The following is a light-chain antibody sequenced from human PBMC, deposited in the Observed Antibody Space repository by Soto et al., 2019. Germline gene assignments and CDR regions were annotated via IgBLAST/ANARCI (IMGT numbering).Light chain of an antibody. V-gene: IGKV3-11*01. Sequence: ENVLTQSPDTLSLSPGERATLSCRASQNVSTFLAWYQQKPGQGPRLLIYDASNRATGIPARFSGSGSGTDFTLTISSLQPEDFATYYCQQSYITPVTFGQGTKVDIK. CDR3: QQSYITPVT. CDR1: QNVSTF. CDR2: DAS. J-gene: IGKJ1*01.